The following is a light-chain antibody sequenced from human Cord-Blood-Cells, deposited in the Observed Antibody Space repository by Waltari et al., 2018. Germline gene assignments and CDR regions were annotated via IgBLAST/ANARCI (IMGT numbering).Light chain of an antibody. CDR2: KDS. J-gene: IGLJ1*01. Sequence: SYELTQPPSVSVSPGQTARINCSGDALPTQYAYWYQQQPGQAPVLVIYKDSERPSGIPERFSVSSAGTTVTLTISGVQAEDDADYYCQSADSSGTYPVFGTGTKVTVL. V-gene: IGLV3-25*02. CDR1: ALPTQY. CDR3: QSADSSGTYPV.